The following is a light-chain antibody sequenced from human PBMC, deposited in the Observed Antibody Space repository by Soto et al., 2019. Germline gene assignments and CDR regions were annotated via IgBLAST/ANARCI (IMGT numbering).Light chain of an antibody. CDR3: QQYNSFTWT. J-gene: IGKJ1*01. CDR2: DAS. CDR1: QSFSSW. Sequence: DIQMTQSPSTLSASVGDRVTITCRASQSFSSWLAWYQQKPGKAPKLLIYDASSLESGVPSRFSGSGSGTEFTLTFSSLQPDDFATYYCQQYNSFTWTFGQGTKVEIK. V-gene: IGKV1-5*01.